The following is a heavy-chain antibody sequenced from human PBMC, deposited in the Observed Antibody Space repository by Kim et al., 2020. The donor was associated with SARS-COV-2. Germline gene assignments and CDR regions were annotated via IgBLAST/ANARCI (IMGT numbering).Heavy chain of an antibody. Sequence: ASVKVSCKTSGYTFTSYYMHWVRQAPGQGLEWMGIINPSGGSTSYAQKFQGRVTMTRDTSTSTVYMELSSLRSEDTAVYYCATHSSGWYGNYGMDVWGQGTTVTVSS. J-gene: IGHJ6*02. D-gene: IGHD6-19*01. CDR2: INPSGGST. CDR3: ATHSSGWYGNYGMDV. CDR1: GYTFTSYY. V-gene: IGHV1-46*01.